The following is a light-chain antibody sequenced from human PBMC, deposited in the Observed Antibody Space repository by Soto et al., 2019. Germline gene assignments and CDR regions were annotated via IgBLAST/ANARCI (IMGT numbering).Light chain of an antibody. CDR3: QQRSNWPIT. CDR2: DAS. V-gene: IGKV3-11*01. Sequence: EIVMTQSPATLSVSPGEIATLSFSASQSVSSYLAWYQQKPGQAPRLLIYDASSRPTDIPARFSGSGSGTDFTLTISSLEPEDFALYYCQQRSNWPITFGQGTRLEIK. J-gene: IGKJ5*01. CDR1: QSVSSY.